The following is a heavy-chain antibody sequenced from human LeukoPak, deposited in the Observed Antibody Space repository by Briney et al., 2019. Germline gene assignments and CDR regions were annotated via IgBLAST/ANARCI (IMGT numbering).Heavy chain of an antibody. V-gene: IGHV4-4*07. CDR3: ARDRRQLERRGPLYYYYYGMDV. J-gene: IGHJ6*02. Sequence: SETLSLTCTVSGGSISSYYWSWIRQPAGKGLEWIGRIYTSGSTNYNPSLKSRVTMSVDTSKNQFSLKLSSVTAADTAVYYCARDRRQLERRGPLYYYYYGMDVWGQGTTVTVSS. CDR2: IYTSGST. CDR1: GGSISSYY. D-gene: IGHD1-1*01.